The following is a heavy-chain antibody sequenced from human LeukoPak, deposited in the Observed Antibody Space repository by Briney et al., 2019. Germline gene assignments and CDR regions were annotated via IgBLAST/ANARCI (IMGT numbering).Heavy chain of an antibody. Sequence: SETLSLTCTVSGGSINNYYWSWIRQPPGQGLEWIGYIYYNGSTNYNPSLKSRLTISVDMSKNQFSLRLASVTAADTAVYYCARSPSARYYFDYWGQGTLVTVSS. J-gene: IGHJ4*02. CDR2: IYYNGST. D-gene: IGHD6-6*01. CDR3: ARSPSARYYFDY. CDR1: GGSINNYY. V-gene: IGHV4-59*01.